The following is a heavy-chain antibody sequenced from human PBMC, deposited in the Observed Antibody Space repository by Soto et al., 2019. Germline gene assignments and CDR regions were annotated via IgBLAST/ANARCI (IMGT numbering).Heavy chain of an antibody. D-gene: IGHD3-16*01. CDR3: ARDADATSYGSYYFDS. CDR1: GYTFTSYA. Sequence: SCKASGYTFTSYAMHWVRQAPGKGLEWVGGIWYDGSEKYYEDSVKGRFTISRDNSKNSLFLHLSSLRAEDTAVYYCARDADATSYGSYYFDSWGQGTLVTVSS. V-gene: IGHV3-33*01. J-gene: IGHJ4*02. CDR2: IWYDGSEK.